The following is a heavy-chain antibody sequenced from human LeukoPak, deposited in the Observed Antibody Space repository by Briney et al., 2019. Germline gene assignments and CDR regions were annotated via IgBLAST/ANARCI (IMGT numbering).Heavy chain of an antibody. CDR2: IKQDGSEK. Sequence: GGSLRLSCAASGFTFSSYWMSWVRQAPGKGLEWVANIKQDGSEKYYVDSVKGRFTISRDNAKNSLYLQMNSLRAEDTAVYYCASPPGEYYYMDVWGKGPRSPSP. V-gene: IGHV3-7*01. D-gene: IGHD3-10*01. CDR3: ASPPGEYYYMDV. CDR1: GFTFSSYW. J-gene: IGHJ6*03.